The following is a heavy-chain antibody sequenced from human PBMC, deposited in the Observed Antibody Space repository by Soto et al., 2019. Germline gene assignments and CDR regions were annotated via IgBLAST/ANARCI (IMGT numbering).Heavy chain of an antibody. Sequence: SETLSLTCAVYGGSFSGYYWSWIRQPPGKGLEWIGEINHSGSTNYNPSLKSRVTISVDTSKNQFSLKLSSVTAADTAVYYCARRPEGDFWSGYYGDNWFDPWGQGTLVTVSS. J-gene: IGHJ5*02. CDR3: ARRPEGDFWSGYYGDNWFDP. D-gene: IGHD3-3*01. V-gene: IGHV4-34*01. CDR2: INHSGST. CDR1: GGSFSGYY.